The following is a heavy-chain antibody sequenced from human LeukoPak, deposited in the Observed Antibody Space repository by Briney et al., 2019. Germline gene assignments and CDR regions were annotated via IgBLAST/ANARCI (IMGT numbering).Heavy chain of an antibody. CDR1: GFTVSSNY. D-gene: IGHD5-18*01. V-gene: IGHV3-66*01. CDR2: IYSGGTT. CDR3: ARDWKGGYNYGHPTLTSDY. Sequence: TGGSLRLSCTASGFTVSSNYMSWVRQAPGKGLEWVSVIYSGGTTYYADSVNGRFNKSRDNSKNTLYLQMNSLRAEDTAVYYCARDWKGGYNYGHPTLTSDYWGQGTLVTVSS. J-gene: IGHJ4*02.